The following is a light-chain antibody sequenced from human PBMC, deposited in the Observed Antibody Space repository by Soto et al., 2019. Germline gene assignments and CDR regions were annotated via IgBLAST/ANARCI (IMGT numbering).Light chain of an antibody. V-gene: IGLV1-51*01. CDR2: DNN. Sequence: QSVLTQPPSVSAAPGQKVTISCSGSSSNIGNNYVSSYQQLPGTAPKLLIYDNNKRPSGIPDRFSGSKSGTSATLGITGLQTGDEADYYCGTWDSSLSAYVFGTGTKSPS. CDR3: GTWDSSLSAYV. CDR1: SSNIGNNY. J-gene: IGLJ1*01.